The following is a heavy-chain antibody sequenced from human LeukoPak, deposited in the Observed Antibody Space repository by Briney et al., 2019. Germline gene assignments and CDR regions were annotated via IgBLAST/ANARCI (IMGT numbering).Heavy chain of an antibody. CDR1: GFTFDNYG. CDR2: INWNGGST. CDR3: ARELASPFRY. Sequence: GGSLRPSCAASGFTFDNYGTGWVRHAPGKGLEWVSGINWNGGSTGYADSVKGRFTISRDNAKNSLYLQMNSLRAEDTALYYCARELASPFRYWGQGTLVTVSS. D-gene: IGHD2-15*01. V-gene: IGHV3-20*04. J-gene: IGHJ4*02.